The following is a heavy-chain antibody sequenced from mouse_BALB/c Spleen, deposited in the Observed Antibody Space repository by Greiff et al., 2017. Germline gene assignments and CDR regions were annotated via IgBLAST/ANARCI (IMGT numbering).Heavy chain of an antibody. J-gene: IGHJ1*01. V-gene: IGHV5-17*02. CDR2: ISSGSSTI. Sequence: EVQRVESGGGLVQPGGSRKLSCAASGFTFSSFGMHWVRQAPEKGLEWVAYISSGSSTIYYAATVKGRFTISRDNPKNTLFLQMTSLRSEDTAMYYCARSTLTKGWYFDVWGAGTTVTVSS. CDR1: GFTFSSFG. CDR3: ARSTLTKGWYFDV.